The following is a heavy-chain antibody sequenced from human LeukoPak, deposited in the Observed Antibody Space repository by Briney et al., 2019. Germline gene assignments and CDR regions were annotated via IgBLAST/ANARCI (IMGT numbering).Heavy chain of an antibody. J-gene: IGHJ4*02. D-gene: IGHD3-9*01. CDR3: ARTLAARDTSSYIDY. CDR2: IKEDGSED. CDR1: GFTFSNYW. V-gene: IGHV3-7*01. Sequence: GGSLRLSCAASGFTFSNYWMTWVRQAPGKGLEWVANIKEDGSEDNYVDSVKGRFTISRDNARNSLYLQMNSLRDEDTAVYFCARTLAARDTSSYIDYWGQGTLVTVSS.